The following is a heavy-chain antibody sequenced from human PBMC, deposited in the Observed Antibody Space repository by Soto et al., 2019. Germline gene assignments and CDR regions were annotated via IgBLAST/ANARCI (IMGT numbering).Heavy chain of an antibody. CDR2: INHDGRET. CDR1: DFTFTTYW. D-gene: IGHD4-4*01. J-gene: IGHJ5*02. Sequence: EVHVVESGGDLVQPGGSLRISCAASDFTFTTYWMSWVRQAPGKGLEWLACINHDGRETYYVDSLGGRFTIPRDTAKKSLGLQMNSLTPEDTAVYYCTTDPAPLRHVGQTYRIVPWGWGTLVTVSS. CDR3: TTDPAPLRHVGQTYRIVP. V-gene: IGHV3-7*01.